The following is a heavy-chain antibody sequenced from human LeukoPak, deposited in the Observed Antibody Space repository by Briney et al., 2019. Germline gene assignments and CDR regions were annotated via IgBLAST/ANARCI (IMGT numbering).Heavy chain of an antibody. CDR3: ARGVRIVAGKFRRDYYMDV. Sequence: SGGSLRLSCAASGFTFSNYYMSWVRQAPGKGLEWVASIKQDESDKYYVDSVKGRFTISRDNAKNSLYLQMNSLRAEDTAVYYCARGVRIVAGKFRRDYYMDVWGKGTTVTVFS. V-gene: IGHV3-7*01. CDR2: IKQDESDK. CDR1: GFTFSNYY. D-gene: IGHD6-19*01. J-gene: IGHJ6*03.